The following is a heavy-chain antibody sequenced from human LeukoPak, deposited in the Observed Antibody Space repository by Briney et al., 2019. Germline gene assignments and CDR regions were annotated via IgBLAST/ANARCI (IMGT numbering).Heavy chain of an antibody. CDR3: ARRTYYYDSSGSSSGYYFDY. CDR2: INHSGST. D-gene: IGHD3-22*01. V-gene: IGHV4-34*01. CDR1: GGSFSGYY. Sequence: SETLSLTCAVYGGSFSGYYWSWLRQPPGKGLEWIGEINHSGSTNYNPSLKSRVTISADTSKNQFSLKLSSVTAADTAVYYCARRTYYYDSSGSSSGYYFDYWGQGTLVTVSS. J-gene: IGHJ4*02.